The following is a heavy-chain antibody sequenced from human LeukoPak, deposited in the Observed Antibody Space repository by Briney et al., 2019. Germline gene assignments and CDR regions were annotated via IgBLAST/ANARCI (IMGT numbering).Heavy chain of an antibody. CDR3: ARDLAAAGEYYFDY. CDR1: GGSFSGYY. Sequence: ETLSLTCAVYGGSFSGYYWSWIRQPPGKGLEWIGEINHSGSTNYNPSLKSRVTIPVDTSKNQFSLKLSSVTAADTAVYYCARDLAAAGEYYFDYWGQGTLVTVSS. J-gene: IGHJ4*02. CDR2: INHSGST. D-gene: IGHD6-13*01. V-gene: IGHV4-34*01.